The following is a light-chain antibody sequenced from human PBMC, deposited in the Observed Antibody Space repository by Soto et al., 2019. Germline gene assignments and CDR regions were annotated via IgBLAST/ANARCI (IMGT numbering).Light chain of an antibody. CDR3: QQYDKWPYT. V-gene: IGKV3-15*01. CDR1: QIVGTN. J-gene: IGKJ2*01. CDR2: GAF. Sequence: EIVLTQSPVTLSVSPGERATLSCKTSQIVGTNLAWYQQKPDQAPRLLMYGAFIRAPGFPVRFRGTGSGSEFTLTISSLQSEDGALYYCQQYDKWPYTFGQGTNLEIK.